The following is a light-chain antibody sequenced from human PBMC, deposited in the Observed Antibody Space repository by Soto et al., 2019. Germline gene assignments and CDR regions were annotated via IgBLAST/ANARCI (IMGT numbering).Light chain of an antibody. CDR3: SSYTSSSTRV. V-gene: IGLV2-14*01. Sequence: SALTQPASVSGSPGQSITISCTGTSSDVGGYNYVSCYQQPPGKAPKLMIYDVNNRPAVVSNRFSGSKSGNTASLPISGLQAEDEADYYCSSYTSSSTRVFGTGTKLTVL. CDR2: DVN. J-gene: IGLJ1*01. CDR1: SSDVGGYNY.